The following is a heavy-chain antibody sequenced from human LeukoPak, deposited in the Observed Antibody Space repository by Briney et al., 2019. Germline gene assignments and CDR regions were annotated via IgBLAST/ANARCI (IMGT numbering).Heavy chain of an antibody. D-gene: IGHD2-2*03. V-gene: IGHV3-23*01. CDR2: ISRSGST. Sequence: GGSLRLSCAASGFTFSAYDMQWVRQAPGKGPEWVSGISRSGSTYYRDSVKGRFTISRENYKNTLYLQMNSLRAEDTAVYYCAKGGYFAFDIWGQGTMVTVSS. J-gene: IGHJ3*02. CDR3: AKGGYFAFDI. CDR1: GFTFSAYD.